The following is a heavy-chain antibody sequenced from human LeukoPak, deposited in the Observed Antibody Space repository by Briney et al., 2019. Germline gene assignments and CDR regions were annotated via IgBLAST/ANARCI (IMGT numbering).Heavy chain of an antibody. Sequence: ASVKVSCKASGYTFTGYYMHWVRHAPGQGLEWMGGIIPIFGTANYAQKFQGRVTITADESTSTAYMELSSLRSEDTAVYYCARDGPYSSSGYWGQGTLVTVSS. J-gene: IGHJ4*02. D-gene: IGHD6-6*01. V-gene: IGHV1-69*13. CDR3: ARDGPYSSSGY. CDR2: IIPIFGTA. CDR1: GYTFTGYY.